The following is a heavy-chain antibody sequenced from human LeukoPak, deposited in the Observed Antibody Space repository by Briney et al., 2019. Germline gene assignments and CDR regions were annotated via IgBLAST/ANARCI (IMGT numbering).Heavy chain of an antibody. J-gene: IGHJ3*02. CDR3: AREIGRYCSSTSCYDAFDI. V-gene: IGHV4-30-4*08. CDR2: IYYSGST. CDR1: GDSISAYY. D-gene: IGHD2-2*01. Sequence: PSETLSLTCNVSGDSISAYYWNWIRQPPGKGLEWIGYIYYSGSTYYNPSLKSRVTISVDTSKNQFSLKLSSVTAADTAVYYCAREIGRYCSSTSCYDAFDIWGQGTMVTVSS.